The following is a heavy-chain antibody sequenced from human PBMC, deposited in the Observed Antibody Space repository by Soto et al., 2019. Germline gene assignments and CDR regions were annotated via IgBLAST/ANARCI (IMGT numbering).Heavy chain of an antibody. D-gene: IGHD2-2*01. CDR1: GYTFTGYY. Sequence: ASVKVSCKASGYTFTGYYMHWVRQAPGQGLEWMGWINPNSGGTNYAQKFQGRVTMTRDTSTSTAYMELSSLRSDDTAVYYCARHPNTSRTIEVVPAATPDYYYYGMDVWGQGTTVTVSS. V-gene: IGHV1-2*02. CDR3: ARHPNTSRTIEVVPAATPDYYYYGMDV. J-gene: IGHJ6*02. CDR2: INPNSGGT.